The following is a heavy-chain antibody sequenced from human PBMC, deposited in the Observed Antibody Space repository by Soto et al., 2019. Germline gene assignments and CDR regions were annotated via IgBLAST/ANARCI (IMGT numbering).Heavy chain of an antibody. Sequence: SVTPSLTRPVSGVSISGGGYYLSWIRQHPGKGXEWIGYIYYSGSTYYNPSLKSRVTISVDTSKNQFSLKLSSVTAADTAVYYCARDRAVVVTAQQIYYGRDGWGQGTTVTGSS. D-gene: IGHD2-21*02. CDR3: ARDRAVVVTAQQIYYGRDG. J-gene: IGHJ6*02. CDR1: GVSISGGGYY. V-gene: IGHV4-31*02. CDR2: IYYSGST.